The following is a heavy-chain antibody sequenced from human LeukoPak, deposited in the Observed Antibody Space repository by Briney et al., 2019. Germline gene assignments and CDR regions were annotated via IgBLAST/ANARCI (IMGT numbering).Heavy chain of an antibody. J-gene: IGHJ4*02. CDR2: ISYDGSSK. V-gene: IGHV3-30*18. Sequence: GGSLRLSCAASGFTFSSYGMHWVRQAPGKGLEWVAVISYDGSSKYYADSVKGRFTISRDNSKNTLYLQMNSLRAEDTAVYYCAKGTYSGYPSPLDYWGQGTLVTVSS. CDR3: AKGTYSGYPSPLDY. D-gene: IGHD3-22*01. CDR1: GFTFSSYG.